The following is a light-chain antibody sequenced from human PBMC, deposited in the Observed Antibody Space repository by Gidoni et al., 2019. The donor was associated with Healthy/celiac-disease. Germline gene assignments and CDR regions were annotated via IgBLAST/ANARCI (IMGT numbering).Light chain of an antibody. Sequence: QAALTQPASVSGSPGQSITISCTGTSSDVGGYNYVSWYQQHPGRAPKLMIYDVSHRPARVSNRFSGSKSGNTASLTISGLQAEDEADYYCSSYTSSSTPVVFGGGTKLTVL. CDR3: SSYTSSSTPVV. J-gene: IGLJ2*01. CDR1: SSDVGGYNY. CDR2: DVS. V-gene: IGLV2-14*03.